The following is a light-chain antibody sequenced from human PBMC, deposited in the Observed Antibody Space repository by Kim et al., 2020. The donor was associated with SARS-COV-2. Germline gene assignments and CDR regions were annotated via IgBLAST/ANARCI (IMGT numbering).Light chain of an antibody. CDR3: QQYDSWPT. V-gene: IGKV3-15*01. CDR2: GTS. J-gene: IGKJ1*01. Sequence: ERVMTQSPATLSVSPGDRATLSCRASQSIGTNLAWYQQKPGQAPRLLIYGTSTRATGIPARFSGSGSGTEFTLTIGSLLSEDFAVYYCQQYDSWPTFGQGTKVEIK. CDR1: QSIGTN.